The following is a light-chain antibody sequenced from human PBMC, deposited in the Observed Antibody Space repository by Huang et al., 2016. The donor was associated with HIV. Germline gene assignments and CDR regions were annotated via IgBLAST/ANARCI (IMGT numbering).Light chain of an antibody. CDR2: EAS. CDR3: QQYESVPLT. Sequence: DIQLTQSPVSLAVSVADRVTISCQSSHDIRNFLNWYQQKPGKAPKLLIYEASYLQTGVPSRFIASGSGTDFTLTISSLHPEDLATYFCQQYESVPLTFGGGTKVQIK. J-gene: IGKJ4*01. V-gene: IGKV1-33*01. CDR1: HDIRNF.